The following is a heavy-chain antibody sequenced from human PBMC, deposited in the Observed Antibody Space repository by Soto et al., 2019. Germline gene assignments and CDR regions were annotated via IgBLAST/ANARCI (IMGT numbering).Heavy chain of an antibody. CDR1: GDTFASYG. J-gene: IGHJ4*02. D-gene: IGHD3-16*01. Sequence: QVQLVQSGPEVKKPGASVKVSCKASGDTFASYGINWVRQAPGQGLEWMGWISVNSGNTNYAQNFQGRVTMTTDTSTTTVFMELRSLRSDDTAVYYCVGGIGVGQGFDYWGQGTLVTVSS. CDR3: VGGIGVGQGFDY. CDR2: ISVNSGNT. V-gene: IGHV1-18*01.